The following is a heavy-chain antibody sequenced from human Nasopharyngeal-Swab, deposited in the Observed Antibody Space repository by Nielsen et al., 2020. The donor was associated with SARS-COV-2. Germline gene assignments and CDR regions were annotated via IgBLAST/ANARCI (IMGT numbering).Heavy chain of an antibody. Sequence: GGSLRLSCAASGFPFRNYYMTWVRQPPGKGLEWVANIKQGGSEQFYVDSVKGRFTISRDISENTVYLQMNSLSVEDTAVYYCAKDLTSCWGGDYWGQGTLVAVSS. CDR2: IKQGGSEQ. V-gene: IGHV3-7*01. CDR1: GFPFRNYY. J-gene: IGHJ4*02. D-gene: IGHD6-19*01. CDR3: AKDLTSCWGGDY.